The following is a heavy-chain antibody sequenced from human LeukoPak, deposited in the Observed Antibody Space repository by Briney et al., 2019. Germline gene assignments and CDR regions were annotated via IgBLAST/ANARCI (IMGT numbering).Heavy chain of an antibody. V-gene: IGHV4-4*02. CDR3: ARIVVVALDY. CDR2: INHSGTT. Sequence: SETLSLTCAVPSASITSSNYWSWVRQPPGKGLEWIGEINHSGTTNYNPSLRSRVTISVDTSKNQFSLKLSSVTAADTAVYYCARIVVVALDYWGQGTLVTVSS. J-gene: IGHJ4*02. CDR1: SASITSSNY. D-gene: IGHD2-15*01.